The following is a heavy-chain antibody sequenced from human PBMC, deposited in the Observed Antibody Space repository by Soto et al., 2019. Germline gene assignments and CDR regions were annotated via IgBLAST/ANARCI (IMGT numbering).Heavy chain of an antibody. J-gene: IGHJ3*02. D-gene: IGHD4-17*01. V-gene: IGHV1-8*01. CDR2: MNPNSGNT. Sequence: ASVKVSCKASGYTFTSYDINWVRQATGRGLEWMGWMNPNSGNTGYAQKFQGRVTMTRNTSISTAYMELSGLRSEDTAVYYCARAASTTVTPDRVAFDIWGQGTMVTV. CDR1: GYTFTSYD. CDR3: ARAASTTVTPDRVAFDI.